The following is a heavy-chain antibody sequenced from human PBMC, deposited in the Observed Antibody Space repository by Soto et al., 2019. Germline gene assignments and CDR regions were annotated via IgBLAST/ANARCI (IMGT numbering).Heavy chain of an antibody. D-gene: IGHD3-3*01. J-gene: IGHJ4*02. CDR1: GVTFITYA. Sequence: EVQLLESGGGLVQPGGSLRLSCAASGVTFITYAMSWVRQAPRKGLEWVSAISGSGGSTYYADSVKGRFTNSRDNSKNPLYLQMNSLRAEDTAVYYCARGPDFWSGYIDYWGKGPLVTVSS. CDR3: ARGPDFWSGYIDY. V-gene: IGHV3-23*01. CDR2: ISGSGGST.